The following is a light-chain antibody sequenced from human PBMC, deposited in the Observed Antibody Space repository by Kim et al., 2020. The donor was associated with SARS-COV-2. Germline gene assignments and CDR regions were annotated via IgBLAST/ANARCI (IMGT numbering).Light chain of an antibody. Sequence: GQSLTLSCTGTSSDIGAYNYVSWYQHHPGKAPKLIIYDVTQRPSGVSYRFSASKSGDTASLTISGLQAEDEADYYCASYTTTITWVFGGGTKVTVL. J-gene: IGLJ3*02. CDR2: DVT. V-gene: IGLV2-14*03. CDR1: SSDIGAYNY. CDR3: ASYTTTITWV.